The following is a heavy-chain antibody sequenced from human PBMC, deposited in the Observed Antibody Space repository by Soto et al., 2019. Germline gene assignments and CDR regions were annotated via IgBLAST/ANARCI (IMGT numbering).Heavy chain of an antibody. CDR3: AKDISGGDYGYYYYYMDV. Sequence: EVQLVESGGGLVQPGRSLRLSCAASGFTFDDYAMHWVRQAPGKGLEWVSGISWNSGSIGYADSVKGRFTISRDNAKNSLCLQMNSLRAEDTALYYCAKDISGGDYGYYYYYMDVWGKGTTVTVSS. V-gene: IGHV3-9*01. D-gene: IGHD4-17*01. CDR2: ISWNSGSI. J-gene: IGHJ6*03. CDR1: GFTFDDYA.